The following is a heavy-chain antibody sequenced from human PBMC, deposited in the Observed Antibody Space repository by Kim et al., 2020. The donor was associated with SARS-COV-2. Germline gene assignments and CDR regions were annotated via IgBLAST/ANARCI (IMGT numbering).Heavy chain of an antibody. CDR3: ARAGYSSASGPFDY. J-gene: IGHJ4*02. CDR2: VYHSGNT. V-gene: IGHV4-59*13. CDR1: GGSISPYY. D-gene: IGHD6-6*01. Sequence: SETLSLTCTVSGGSISPYYWSWIRQPPGKELEWIGYVYHSGNTHYSPSLNSRVTLSVDTSKNQFSLKMKSVTAADTAVYYCARAGYSSASGPFDYWGQG.